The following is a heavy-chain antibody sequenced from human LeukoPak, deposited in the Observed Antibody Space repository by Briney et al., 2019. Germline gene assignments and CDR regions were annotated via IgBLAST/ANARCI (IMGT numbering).Heavy chain of an antibody. V-gene: IGHV3-23*01. CDR2: ITGSGSNT. D-gene: IGHD3-9*01. Sequence: QPGASLRLSCAASGFTFSNYAMSWVRQAPGKGLEWVSAITGSGSNTYYADSVKGRFTISRDNSKNTVFLQMNSLRAEDTAVYYCAKWGDYDVLTGYYVSDYWGQGTLVTVSS. J-gene: IGHJ4*02. CDR3: AKWGDYDVLTGYYVSDY. CDR1: GFTFSNYA.